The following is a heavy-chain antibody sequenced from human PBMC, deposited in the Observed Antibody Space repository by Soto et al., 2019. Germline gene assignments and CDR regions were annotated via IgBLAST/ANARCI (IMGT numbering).Heavy chain of an antibody. J-gene: IGHJ4*02. V-gene: IGHV4-4*02. Sequence: QVQLRESGPGLVKTSGTLSLTCAVSGGSISTITWWSWVRQPPGKGLQWIGEIYHSGSTNYNPSLKSRVTISVDKSENQFSLELSSVTAAHTAVYYCARDLGSCSSTSCRPFDYWGQGTLVSVSS. CDR2: IYHSGST. CDR1: GGSISTITW. CDR3: ARDLGSCSSTSCRPFDY. D-gene: IGHD2-2*03.